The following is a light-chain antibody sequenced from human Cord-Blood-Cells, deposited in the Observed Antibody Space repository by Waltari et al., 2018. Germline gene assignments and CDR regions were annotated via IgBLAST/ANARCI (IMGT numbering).Light chain of an antibody. V-gene: IGLV2-23*01. J-gene: IGLJ1*01. CDR1: SSDVGSYNL. CDR3: CSYAGSSTNYV. Sequence: QSALTQPASVSGSPGQSITISCTGTSSDVGSYNLVSWYQQNPGKAPKLMSYECSKRPSGVSNRFSGSKSGNTASLPISGLQAEDEADYYCCSYAGSSTNYVFGTGTKVTVL. CDR2: ECS.